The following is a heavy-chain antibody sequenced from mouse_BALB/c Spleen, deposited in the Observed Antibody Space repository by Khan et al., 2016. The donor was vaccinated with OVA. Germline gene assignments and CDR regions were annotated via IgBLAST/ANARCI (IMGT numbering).Heavy chain of an antibody. CDR1: GYSITSGYA. CDR2: ISYIGVT. CDR3: ARGNYDGYYFDY. V-gene: IGHV3-2*02. D-gene: IGHD2-4*01. J-gene: IGHJ2*01. Sequence: EVQLVESGPGLVKPSQSLSLTCTVTGYSITSGYAWNWIRQFPGNKLEWMGYISYIGVTSYTPSLKSRISISRDTSKNQFFLQLNSVTTEDTATYCCARGNYDGYYFDYWGQGTTLTVSS.